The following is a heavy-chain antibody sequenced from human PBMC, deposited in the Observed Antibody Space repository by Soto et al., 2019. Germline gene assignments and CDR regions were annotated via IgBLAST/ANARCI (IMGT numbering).Heavy chain of an antibody. D-gene: IGHD6-19*01. Sequence: QVQLQQWGAGLLKPSETLSLTCAVYGGSFSGYYWSWIRQPPGKGLEWIGEINHSGSTNYNPSLKNRVTISVDTSKNQFSLKLSSVTAADTAVYYCARAGSSGWYSNWFDPWGQGTLVTVSS. CDR2: INHSGST. CDR3: ARAGSSGWYSNWFDP. J-gene: IGHJ5*02. V-gene: IGHV4-34*01. CDR1: GGSFSGYY.